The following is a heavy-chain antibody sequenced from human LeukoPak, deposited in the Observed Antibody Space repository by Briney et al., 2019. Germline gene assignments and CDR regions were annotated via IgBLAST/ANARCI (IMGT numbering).Heavy chain of an antibody. D-gene: IGHD3-16*01. CDR1: GFSFSSSA. CDR3: TTDPYYDYVWGTAFDF. CDR2: IHYDGNNK. V-gene: IGHV3-30*02. Sequence: GGSLRLSCAASGFSFSSSAMHWVRQAPGKGLDWVAFIHYDGNNKYYADCVKGRFNISRDDSKKTVYVQMNSLKSDDTSVYYCTTDPYYDYVWGTAFDFWGQGTLVTVSS. J-gene: IGHJ4*02.